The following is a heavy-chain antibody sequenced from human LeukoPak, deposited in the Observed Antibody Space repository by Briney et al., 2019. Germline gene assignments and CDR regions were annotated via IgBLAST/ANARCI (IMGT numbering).Heavy chain of an antibody. V-gene: IGHV4-61*02. Sequence: SETLSLTCTVSGGSISSGSYYWSWIRQPAGKGLERIGRIYTSGSTNYNPSLKSRVTISVDTSKNQFSLKLSSVTAADTAVYDCARVVVPAARADWFDPWGQGTLVTVSS. CDR3: ARVVVPAARADWFDP. CDR1: GGSISSGSYY. CDR2: IYTSGST. D-gene: IGHD2-2*01. J-gene: IGHJ5*02.